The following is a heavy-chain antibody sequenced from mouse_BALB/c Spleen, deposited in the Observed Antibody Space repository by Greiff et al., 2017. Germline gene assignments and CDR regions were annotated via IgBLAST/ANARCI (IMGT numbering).Heavy chain of an antibody. CDR2: ISSGGSYT. D-gene: IGHD3-2*01. J-gene: IGHJ4*01. Sequence: EVQGVESGGGLVKPGGSLKLSCAASGFTFSSYAMSWVRQSPEKRLEWVAEISSGGSYTYYPDTVTGRFTISRDNAKNTLYLEMSSLRSEDTAMYYCARDLDSSGYYAMDYWGQGTSVTVSS. CDR1: GFTFSSYA. V-gene: IGHV5-9-4*01. CDR3: ARDLDSSGYYAMDY.